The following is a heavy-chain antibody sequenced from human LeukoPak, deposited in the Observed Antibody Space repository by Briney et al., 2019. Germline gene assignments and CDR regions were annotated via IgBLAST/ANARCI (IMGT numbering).Heavy chain of an antibody. CDR3: ARDESLLRLGTPTS. CDR1: GFTFSSYA. D-gene: IGHD3-16*01. V-gene: IGHV3-30*04. Sequence: GGSLRLSCAASGFTFSSYAMHWVRQAPGKGLEWVAVISYVGSNKYYADSVKGRFTISRDNSKNTLYLQMNSLRAEDTAVYYCARDESLLRLGTPTSWGQGTLVTVSS. J-gene: IGHJ5*02. CDR2: ISYVGSNK.